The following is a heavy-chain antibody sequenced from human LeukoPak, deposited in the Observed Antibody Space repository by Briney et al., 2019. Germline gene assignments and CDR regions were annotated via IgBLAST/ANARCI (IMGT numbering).Heavy chain of an antibody. CDR1: GYTFTSYD. Sequence: GASVTVSCKASGYTFTSYDINWVRQATGQGLEWMGWMNPNSGNTGYAQKFQGRVTMTRNTSISTAYMELSSLRSEDTVVYYCARDSAAAGIVDYWGQGTLVTVSS. D-gene: IGHD6-13*01. CDR2: MNPNSGNT. V-gene: IGHV1-8*01. J-gene: IGHJ4*02. CDR3: ARDSAAAGIVDY.